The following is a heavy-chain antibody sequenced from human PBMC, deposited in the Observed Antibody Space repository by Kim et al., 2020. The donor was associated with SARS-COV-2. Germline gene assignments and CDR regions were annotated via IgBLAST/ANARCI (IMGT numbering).Heavy chain of an antibody. CDR3: ARDPEYNWNFFDY. CDR1: GFTFSSYG. Sequence: GGSLRLSCAASGFTFSSYGMHWVRQAPGKGLEWVAVIWYDGSNKYYADSVKGRFTISRDNSKNTLYLQMNSLRAEDTAVYYCARDPEYNWNFFDYWGQGTLVTVSS. V-gene: IGHV3-33*01. D-gene: IGHD1-20*01. CDR2: IWYDGSNK. J-gene: IGHJ4*02.